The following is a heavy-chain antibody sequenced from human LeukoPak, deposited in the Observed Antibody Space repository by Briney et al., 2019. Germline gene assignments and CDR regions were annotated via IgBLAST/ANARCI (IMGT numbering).Heavy chain of an antibody. CDR1: GFSFSGCS. D-gene: IGHD2-2*01. J-gene: IGHJ4*02. V-gene: IGHV3-21*01. CDR3: ARGRGCSSMSCYPDY. CDR2: ISPSSSYI. Sequence: GGSLRLSCAASGFSFSGCSINWVRQAPGKGLEWVSSISPSSSYIYYADSVKGRFTISRDNAKNSLYLQMNSLRAEDTAVYYCARGRGCSSMSCYPDYWGQGTLVTVSS.